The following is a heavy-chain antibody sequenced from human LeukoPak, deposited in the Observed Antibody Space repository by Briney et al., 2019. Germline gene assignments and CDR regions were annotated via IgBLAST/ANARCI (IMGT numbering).Heavy chain of an antibody. CDR2: IYYSGST. CDR3: AREVGDFWSGYSDY. CDR1: GGSISRHY. J-gene: IGHJ4*02. D-gene: IGHD3-3*01. Sequence: SETLSLTCTVSGGSISRHYWSWIRQPPGKGLEWIGYIYYSGSTNYNPSLKSRVTISVDTSKNQFSLKLSSVTAADTAVYYCAREVGDFWSGYSDYWGQGTLVTVSS. V-gene: IGHV4-59*11.